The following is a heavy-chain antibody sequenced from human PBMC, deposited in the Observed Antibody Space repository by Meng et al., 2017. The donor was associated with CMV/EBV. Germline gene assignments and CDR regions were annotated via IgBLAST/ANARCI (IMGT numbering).Heavy chain of an antibody. CDR2: IYTSGST. J-gene: IGHJ4*02. V-gene: IGHV4-61*02. CDR1: GGSSSSGSYY. D-gene: IGHD3-10*01. Sequence: VSGGSSSSGSYYWSWIRQPAGKGLEWIGRIYTSGSTNYNPSLKSRVTISVDTSKNQFSLKLSSVTAADTAVYYCARERSIIGYFDYWGQGTLVTVSS. CDR3: ARERSIIGYFDY.